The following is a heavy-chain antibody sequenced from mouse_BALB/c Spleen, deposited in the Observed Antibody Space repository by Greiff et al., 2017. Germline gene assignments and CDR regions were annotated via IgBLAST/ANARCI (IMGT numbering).Heavy chain of an antibody. Sequence: DVKLQESGPGLVKPSQSLSLTCTVTGYSITSDYAWNWIRQFPGNKLEWMGYISYSGSTSYNPSLKSRISITRDTSKNQFFLQLNSVTTEDTATYYCARYYGNYASYAMDYWGQGTSVTVSS. CDR2: ISYSGST. J-gene: IGHJ4*01. CDR3: ARYYGNYASYAMDY. D-gene: IGHD2-1*01. V-gene: IGHV3-2*02. CDR1: GYSITSDYA.